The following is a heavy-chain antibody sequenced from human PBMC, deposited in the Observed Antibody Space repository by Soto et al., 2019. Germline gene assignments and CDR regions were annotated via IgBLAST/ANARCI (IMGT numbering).Heavy chain of an antibody. CDR3: ARFSSLDKDYVVDV. J-gene: IGHJ6*02. Sequence: QVQLQESGPGLVTPSQTLSLTCTVSGGSISSGDCYWSWIRQPPGKGLEWIGYIDLTGRTYYNPSLKGRPAVSVDTSKNQFSLTLSSVTAADTAVYFCARFSSLDKDYVVDVWGQGTMVTVSS. D-gene: IGHD6-19*01. CDR2: IDLTGRT. V-gene: IGHV4-30-4*08. CDR1: GGSISSGDCY.